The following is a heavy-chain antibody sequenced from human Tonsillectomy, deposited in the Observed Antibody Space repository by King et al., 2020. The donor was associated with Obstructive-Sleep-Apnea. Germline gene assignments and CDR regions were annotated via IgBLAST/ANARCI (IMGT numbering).Heavy chain of an antibody. CDR2: ITGSGDKT. J-gene: IGHJ1*01. CDR1: GFPFSSYA. Sequence: VQLVESGGGLVQPGGSLRLSCAASGFPFSSYAMTWVRQAPGKGLQWVAAITGSGDKTQYTDSVKGRFTISRDNVRNILHLQMNRLRVEDAAVYYCAKDLKWDRSAEYFQEWGQGTLVIVSS. D-gene: IGHD1-26*01. V-gene: IGHV3-23*04. CDR3: AKDLKWDRSAEYFQE.